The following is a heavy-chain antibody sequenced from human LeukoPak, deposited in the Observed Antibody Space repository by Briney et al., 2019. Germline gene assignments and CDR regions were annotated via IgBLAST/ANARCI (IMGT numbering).Heavy chain of an antibody. V-gene: IGHV5-51*01. Sequence: GESLKISCKASGYTFTHQCIGWVRQKSGSGLEWMGIIYPRDSDTRYSPSFHGHVTISADTSINTAYLEWSRLEASDTAIYYCARHSDVIGAIWGQGTLVTVSS. D-gene: IGHD3-10*01. CDR2: IYPRDSDT. J-gene: IGHJ4*02. CDR1: GYTFTHQC. CDR3: ARHSDVIGAI.